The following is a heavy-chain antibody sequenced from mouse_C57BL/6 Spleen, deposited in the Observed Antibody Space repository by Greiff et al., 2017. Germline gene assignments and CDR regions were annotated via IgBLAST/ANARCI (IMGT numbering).Heavy chain of an antibody. D-gene: IGHD5-5*01. CDR2: LYPGDGDT. CDR3: ARYGETTSMDD. V-gene: IGHV1-82*01. CDR1: GYAFSSSW. J-gene: IGHJ4*01. Sequence: QVQLQQSGPELVKPGASVKISCKASGYAFSSSWMNWVKQRPGKGLEWIGRLYPGDGDTNYNGKFKGKATLTADKSSSTAYMQLSSLTSEDSAVYFCARYGETTSMDDWGQGTSVTVSS.